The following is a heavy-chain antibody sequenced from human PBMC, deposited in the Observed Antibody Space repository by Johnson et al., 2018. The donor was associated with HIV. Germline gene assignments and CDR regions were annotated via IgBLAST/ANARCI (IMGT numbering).Heavy chain of an antibody. J-gene: IGHJ3*02. Sequence: VQLMESGGGVVRPGGSLRLSCAASGFTFNDYGMSWVRQAPGKGLEWVSGINWNGGSTGYADSVKVRFTISRDNAKNSLYLQMNSLRAEDTALYYCARDPEYCSGGSCYAAFDIWGQGTMVTVSS. V-gene: IGHV3-20*04. CDR3: ARDPEYCSGGSCYAAFDI. CDR2: INWNGGST. D-gene: IGHD2-15*01. CDR1: GFTFNDYG.